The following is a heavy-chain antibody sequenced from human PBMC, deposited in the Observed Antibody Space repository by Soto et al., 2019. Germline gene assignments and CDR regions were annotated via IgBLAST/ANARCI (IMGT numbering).Heavy chain of an antibody. CDR2: IYYSGST. Sequence: PSETLSLTCSVSGRSISSGGYYWSWIRQHPGKGLEWIGYIYYSGSTYYNPSLKSRVTISVDTSKNQFSLKLSSVTAADTAVYYCARKAGYYGSGSYYKSPNNYCYYYYMDVWGKGTTVSVSS. V-gene: IGHV4-31*03. J-gene: IGHJ6*03. CDR3: ARKAGYYGSGSYYKSPNNYCYYYYMDV. CDR1: GRSISSGGYY. D-gene: IGHD3-10*01.